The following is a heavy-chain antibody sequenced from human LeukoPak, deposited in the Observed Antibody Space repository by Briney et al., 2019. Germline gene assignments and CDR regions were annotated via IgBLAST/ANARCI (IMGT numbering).Heavy chain of an antibody. CDR2: IYTSGST. D-gene: IGHD3-10*01. Sequence: PSETLSLTCTVSGGSISSYYWSWIRQPAGKGLEWIGRIYTSGSTNYNPSLKSRVTISVDKSKNQFSLKLSSVTAADTAVYYCARGPPYYYGSGYYYHMDVWGKGTTVTVSS. CDR1: GGSISSYY. CDR3: ARGPPYYYGSGYYYHMDV. V-gene: IGHV4-4*07. J-gene: IGHJ6*03.